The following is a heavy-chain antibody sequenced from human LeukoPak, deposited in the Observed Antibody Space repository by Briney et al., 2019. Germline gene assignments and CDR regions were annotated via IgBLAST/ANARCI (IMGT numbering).Heavy chain of an antibody. J-gene: IGHJ6*03. CDR1: GFTFNTYA. D-gene: IGHD5-18*01. CDR3: AKIDGGQLWSPSYYYYMDV. CDR2: ISGTSGNT. V-gene: IGHV3-23*01. Sequence: PGGSLRLSCAASGFTFNTYAMSWVRQAPGKGLEWVSTISGTSGNTYYADSVKGRFTISRDNSKNTLYLQMNSLRAEDTAVYYCAKIDGGQLWSPSYYYYMDVWGKGTTVTVSS.